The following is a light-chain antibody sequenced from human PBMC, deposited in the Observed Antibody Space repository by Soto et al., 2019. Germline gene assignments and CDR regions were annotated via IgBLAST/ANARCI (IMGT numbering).Light chain of an antibody. CDR1: QSISSY. Sequence: EIGLTQSPATLSLSPGERATLSCRASQSISSYLAWYQQKPGQAPRLLIYDASNRATGIPARFSGSGSGTDFTITISTLEPEDFAVYYCQQRSNWPLTFGGGTKVEIK. V-gene: IGKV3-11*01. J-gene: IGKJ4*01. CDR3: QQRSNWPLT. CDR2: DAS.